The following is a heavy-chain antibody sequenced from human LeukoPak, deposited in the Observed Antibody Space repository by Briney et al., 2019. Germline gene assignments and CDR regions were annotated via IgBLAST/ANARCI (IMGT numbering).Heavy chain of an antibody. J-gene: IGHJ4*02. Sequence: ASVKVSCKASGGTFSSYAINWVRQAPGQGLEWMGGIIPIFGTANYAQKFQGRVTITADESTSTAYMELSSLRSEDTAVYYCARGGWLQLRFFDYWGQGTLVTVSS. CDR3: ARGGWLQLRFFDY. D-gene: IGHD5-24*01. V-gene: IGHV1-69*13. CDR1: GGTFSSYA. CDR2: IIPIFGTA.